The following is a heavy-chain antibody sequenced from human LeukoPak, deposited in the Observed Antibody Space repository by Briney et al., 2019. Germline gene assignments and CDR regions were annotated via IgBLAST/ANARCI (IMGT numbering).Heavy chain of an antibody. V-gene: IGHV4-4*09. CDR1: GGSISSYY. J-gene: IGHJ5*02. CDR2: IYTSGST. Sequence: PPETLSLTCTVSGGSISSYYWSWIRQPPGKGLEWIGYIYTSGSTNYNPSLKSRVTISVDTSKNQFSLKLSSVTAADTAVYYCARQKTGIDPWGQGTLVTVSS. D-gene: IGHD7-27*01. CDR3: ARQKTGIDP.